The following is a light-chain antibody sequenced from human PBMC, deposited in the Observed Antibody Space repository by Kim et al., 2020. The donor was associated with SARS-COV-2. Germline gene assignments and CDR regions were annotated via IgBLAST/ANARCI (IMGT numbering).Light chain of an antibody. CDR3: QQYDDSPFT. CDR1: SSTY. CDR2: GAS. Sequence: SSTYLTWYQQKPEQAPKLLISGASSRAAGVPDRFGGSESGRDFTLTISRLEPEDIAVYYCQQYDDSPFTFGRGTKVDIK. V-gene: IGKV3-20*01. J-gene: IGKJ4*01.